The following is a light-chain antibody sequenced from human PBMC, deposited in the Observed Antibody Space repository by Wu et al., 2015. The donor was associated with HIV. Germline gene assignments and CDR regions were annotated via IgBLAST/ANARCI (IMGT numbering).Light chain of an antibody. J-gene: IGKJ1*01. CDR3: QQYYNHPVT. Sequence: AIRMTQSPSSLSAFIGDRVTITCRASQVISSYLVWYQQKPGEAPKLLMYGASTLQSGVPSRFSGSGSGTDFTLTISCLQSEDFATYFCQQYYNHPVTFGQGTKVEI. CDR2: GAS. V-gene: IGKV1-8*01. CDR1: QVISSY.